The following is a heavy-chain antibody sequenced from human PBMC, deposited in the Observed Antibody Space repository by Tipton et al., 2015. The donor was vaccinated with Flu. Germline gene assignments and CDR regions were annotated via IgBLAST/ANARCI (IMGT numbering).Heavy chain of an antibody. CDR2: ISTYTGHT. Sequence: QSGAEVKKPGASVKISCKTSGYTFFRYSLNWVRQAPGQGLVWLGWISTYTGHTNYTQKFQGRVSMTTDTSTSTAYMELRSLRSDDTAISYFARIGSIGTSSHWGQGTHVTVSS. CDR3: ARIGSIGTSSH. V-gene: IGHV1-18*01. J-gene: IGHJ4*02. D-gene: IGHD1-14*01. CDR1: GYTFFRYS.